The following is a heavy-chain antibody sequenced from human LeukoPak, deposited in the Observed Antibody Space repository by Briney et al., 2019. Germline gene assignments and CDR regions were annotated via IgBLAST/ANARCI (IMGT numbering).Heavy chain of an antibody. V-gene: IGHV3-9*01. CDR2: ISWNSGRL. CDR3: AKDIDSSSWYYFDY. J-gene: IGHJ4*02. D-gene: IGHD6-13*01. CDR1: GFNFHDYA. Sequence: GGSLRLSCAASGFNFHDYAMHWVRQTPGKGLEWVSSISWNSGRLGYADPVKGRFTISRDNAKNSLYLEMNSLRAEDTALYFCAKDIDSSSWYYFDYWGQGTLVAVSS.